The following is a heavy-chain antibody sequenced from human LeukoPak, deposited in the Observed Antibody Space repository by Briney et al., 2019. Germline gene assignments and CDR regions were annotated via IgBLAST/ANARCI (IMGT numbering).Heavy chain of an antibody. Sequence: SQTLSLTCTVSGGSISSGGYYWSWIRQHPGKGLEWIGYIYYSGSTYYNPSLKSRVTISVDTSKNQFSLKLSSVTAADTAVYYCARRSQIPRLGWFDPWGQGTLVTVSS. D-gene: IGHD2-21*01. CDR2: IYYSGST. V-gene: IGHV4-31*03. CDR1: GGSISSGGYY. J-gene: IGHJ5*02. CDR3: ARRSQIPRLGWFDP.